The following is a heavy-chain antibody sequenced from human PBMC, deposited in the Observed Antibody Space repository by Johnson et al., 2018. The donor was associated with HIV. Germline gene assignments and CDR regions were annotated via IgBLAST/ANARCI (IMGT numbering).Heavy chain of an antibody. V-gene: IGHV3-20*04. CDR3: AKARRAPRAFDI. CDR2: INLIGDST. J-gene: IGHJ3*02. CDR1: GFTFNEYG. Sequence: VQLVESGGGVVRPGGYLRLSCAASGFTFNEYGMSWVRQVSGKGLEWVAAINLIGDSTSHAAHVTGRFTISSVNAKNSLYLQMNSLTPEDTGVYYCAKARRAPRAFDIWGQGTMVTVSS.